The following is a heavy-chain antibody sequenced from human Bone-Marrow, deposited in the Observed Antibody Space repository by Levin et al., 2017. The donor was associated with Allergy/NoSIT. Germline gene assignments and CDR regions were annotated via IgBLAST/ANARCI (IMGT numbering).Heavy chain of an antibody. V-gene: IGHV4-39*01. J-gene: IGHJ3*02. D-gene: IGHD6-19*01. Sequence: TLSLTCTVSGGSIRSSSYYWGWIRQPPGKGLEWIGSIYYSGSTYYNPSLKSRVTISVDTSKNQFSLKLSSVTAADTAVYYCARRCDSSGCGRAFDSWGQGTMVTVSS. CDR1: GGSIRSSSYY. CDR3: ARRCDSSGCGRAFDS. CDR2: IYYSGST.